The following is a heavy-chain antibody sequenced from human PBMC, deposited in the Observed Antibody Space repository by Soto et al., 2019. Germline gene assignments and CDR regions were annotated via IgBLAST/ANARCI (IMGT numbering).Heavy chain of an antibody. CDR1: GGSISSYY. J-gene: IGHJ4*02. V-gene: IGHV4-59*01. D-gene: IGHD1-26*01. CDR2: IYYSGST. CDR3: ARSIVGATVDY. Sequence: SETLSLTCTVSGGSISSYYWSWIRQPPGKGLEWIGYIYYSGSTNYNPSLKSRVTISVDTSKNQFSLKLSSVTAADTAVYYCARSIVGATVDYWGQGTLVTVSS.